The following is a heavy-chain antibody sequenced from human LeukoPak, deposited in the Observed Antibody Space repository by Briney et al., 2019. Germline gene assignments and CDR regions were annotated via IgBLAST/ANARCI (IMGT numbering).Heavy chain of an antibody. Sequence: PSETLSLTCAVYGGSFSGYYWSWIREPPGKGLEWIGEINHSGSTNYNPSVKSRVTISVDTSKNQFSLKLSSVTAADTAVYYCARESYGSESYYFLDYWGQGTLVTVSS. CDR3: ARESYGSESYYFLDY. CDR2: INHSGST. J-gene: IGHJ4*02. V-gene: IGHV4-34*01. D-gene: IGHD3-10*01. CDR1: GGSFSGYY.